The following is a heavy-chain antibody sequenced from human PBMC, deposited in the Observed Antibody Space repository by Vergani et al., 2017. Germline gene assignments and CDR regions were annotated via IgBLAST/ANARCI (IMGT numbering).Heavy chain of an antibody. CDR2: ISYDGSNK. J-gene: IGHJ4*02. CDR3: ARVVSLGATLPFDY. V-gene: IGHV3-30*01. Sequence: QVQLVESGGGVVQPGRSLRLSCAASGFTFSSYAMQWVRQAPGKGLEWVAVISYDGSNKYYADSVKGRFTISRDNSKNTLYLQMNSLRAEDTAVYYCARVVSLGATLPFDYWGQGTLVTVSS. D-gene: IGHD1-26*01. CDR1: GFTFSSYA.